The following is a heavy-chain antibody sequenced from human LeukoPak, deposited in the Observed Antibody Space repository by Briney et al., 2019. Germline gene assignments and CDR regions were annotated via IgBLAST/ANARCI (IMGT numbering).Heavy chain of an antibody. CDR1: GYTLTELS. V-gene: IGHV1-24*01. CDR2: FDPEDGET. Sequence: GASVKVSCKVSGYTLTELSMHWVRQAPGKGLEWMGGFDPEDGETICAQKFQGRVTMTEDTSTDTAYMELSSLRSEDTAVYYCATDSITMVRGVYFDYWGQGTLVTVSS. J-gene: IGHJ4*02. CDR3: ATDSITMVRGVYFDY. D-gene: IGHD3-10*01.